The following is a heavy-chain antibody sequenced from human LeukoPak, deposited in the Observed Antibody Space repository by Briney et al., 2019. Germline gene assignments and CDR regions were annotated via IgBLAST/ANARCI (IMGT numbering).Heavy chain of an antibody. CDR1: GFTFNSFF. D-gene: IGHD7-27*01. J-gene: IGHJ4*02. CDR3: VRDLGHSRHYFEY. Sequence: AGGSLRLSCAASGFTFNSFFLNWVRLTPGRELEWVACISQDGSETFYKDSVRGRFTISRDNTKNSLYLQMNSLRAEDTAVYFCVRDLGHSRHYFEYWGQGALVTVSS. CDR2: ISQDGSET. V-gene: IGHV3-7*01.